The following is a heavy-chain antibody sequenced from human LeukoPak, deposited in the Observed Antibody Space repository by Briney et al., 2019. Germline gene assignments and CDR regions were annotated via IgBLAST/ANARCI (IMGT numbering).Heavy chain of an antibody. D-gene: IGHD2-2*01. J-gene: IGHJ4*02. CDR2: IYSGDTT. Sequence: GGSLRLSCAASGFTVSSNFMSWVRQAPGKGLEWVSVIYSGDTTYYADSAKGRFTISRHNSENTLYLQMSNLRAEDTAVYYCARGGITPYCSSTSCPAAHFDYWGQGTLVTVSS. CDR3: ARGGITPYCSSTSCPAAHFDY. V-gene: IGHV3-53*04. CDR1: GFTVSSNF.